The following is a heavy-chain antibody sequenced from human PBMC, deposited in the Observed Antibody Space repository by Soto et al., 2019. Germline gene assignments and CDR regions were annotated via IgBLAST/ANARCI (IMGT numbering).Heavy chain of an antibody. CDR2: ISYDGSNK. V-gene: IGHV3-30*18. Sequence: GGSLRLSCAASGFTFSSYGMHWVRQAPGKGLEWVAVISYDGSNKYYADSVKGRFTISRDNSKNTLYLQMNSLRAEDTAVYYCAKPTSHYYDSSGPFDYWGQG. CDR3: AKPTSHYYDSSGPFDY. CDR1: GFTFSSYG. J-gene: IGHJ4*02. D-gene: IGHD3-22*01.